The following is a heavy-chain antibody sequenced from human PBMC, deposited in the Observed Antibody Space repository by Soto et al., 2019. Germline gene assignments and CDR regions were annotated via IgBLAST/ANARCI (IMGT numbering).Heavy chain of an antibody. CDR2: IYYSGST. CDR3: ARGSTLADAFDI. D-gene: IGHD6-6*01. J-gene: IGHJ3*02. V-gene: IGHV4-39*07. CDR1: GGSISSSSYY. Sequence: PSETLSLTCTVSGGSISSSSYYWGWIRQPPGKGLEWIGSIYYSGSTYYNPSPKSRVTISVDTSTSTVYMKLSSLRSEDTAVYYCARGSTLADAFDIWGQGTMVTVSS.